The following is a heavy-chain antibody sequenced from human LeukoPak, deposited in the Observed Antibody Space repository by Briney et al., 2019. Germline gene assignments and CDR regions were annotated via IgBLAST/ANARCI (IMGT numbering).Heavy chain of an antibody. CDR3: ARRARWTDSDAFDI. J-gene: IGHJ3*02. CDR1: GYTFTSYD. Sequence: ASVKVSCKASGYTFTSYDINWVRQATGQGLEWMGWMNPNSGNTGYAQKFQGRVTMTRNTSISTAYMELSGLRSEDTAVYYCARRARWTDSDAFDIWGQGTMVTVSS. D-gene: IGHD3/OR15-3a*01. CDR2: MNPNSGNT. V-gene: IGHV1-8*01.